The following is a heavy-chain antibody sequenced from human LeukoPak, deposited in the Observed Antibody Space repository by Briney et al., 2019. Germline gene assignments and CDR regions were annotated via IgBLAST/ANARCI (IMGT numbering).Heavy chain of an antibody. CDR1: GFTFSDYY. CDR2: ISSSGSTI. V-gene: IGHV3-11*04. Sequence: GGSLRLSCAASGFTFSDYYMSWIRQAPGKGLEWVSYISSSGSTIYYADSVKGRFTISRDNAKNSLYLQMNSLRVEDTAVYYCVREKPTSDYYYYGMDVWGQGTTITVSS. CDR3: VREKPTSDYYYYGMDV. J-gene: IGHJ6*02. D-gene: IGHD2-2*01.